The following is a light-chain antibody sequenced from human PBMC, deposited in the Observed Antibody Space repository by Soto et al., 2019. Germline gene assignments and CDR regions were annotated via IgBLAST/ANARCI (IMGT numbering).Light chain of an antibody. CDR3: SSYTSSNFYV. Sequence: QSALTQPASVSGSPGQSITISCTGTSSDVGGYNYVSWYQQHPGKAPKLMIYEVSNRPSGVSNRFSGSKSGNTASLTISGLQAEDEADYYCSSYTSSNFYVFGTGTKVTVL. CDR1: SSDVGGYNY. CDR2: EVS. J-gene: IGLJ1*01. V-gene: IGLV2-14*01.